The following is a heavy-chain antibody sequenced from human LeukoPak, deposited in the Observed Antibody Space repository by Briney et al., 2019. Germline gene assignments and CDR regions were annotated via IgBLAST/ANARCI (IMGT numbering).Heavy chain of an antibody. Sequence: SETLSLTCTASGDSARSSRYYWVWIRQPPGKGLEWIGHIHYSGTTYYNPSLKSRLTISVDTSENQFSLKLTSVTAADTAVYYCARLGGDYWSAYFPPNSYQYYYMDIWGKGTAVTVFS. CDR3: ARLGGDYWSAYFPPNSYQYYYMDI. CDR1: GDSARSSRYY. V-gene: IGHV4-39*01. D-gene: IGHD3-3*01. CDR2: IHYSGTT. J-gene: IGHJ6*03.